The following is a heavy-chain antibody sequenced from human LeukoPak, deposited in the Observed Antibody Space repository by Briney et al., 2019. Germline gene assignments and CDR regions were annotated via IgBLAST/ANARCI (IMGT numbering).Heavy chain of an antibody. CDR2: IYYSGST. CDR3: ARGSGDYGDYGYFDY. D-gene: IGHD4-17*01. J-gene: IGHJ4*02. Sequence: SETLSLTCSVSGDSMNGYYWSWIRQPPGNGQEWIGCIYYSGSTNYNPSLKSRVAISVDTSKNQFSLKLSSVTAADTAVYYCARGSGDYGDYGYFDYWGQGTLVTVSS. CDR1: GDSMNGYY. V-gene: IGHV4-59*01.